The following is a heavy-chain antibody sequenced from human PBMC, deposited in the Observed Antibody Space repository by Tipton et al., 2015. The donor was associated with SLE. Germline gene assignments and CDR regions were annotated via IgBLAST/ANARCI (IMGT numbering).Heavy chain of an antibody. V-gene: IGHV4-34*09. J-gene: IGHJ4*03. D-gene: IGHD3-16*02. CDR3: ARDRLGGVIVTTFDY. CDR2: INHSGST. Sequence: TLSLTCAVYGGSFSGYYWSWIRQPPGKGLEWIGEINHSGSTNYNPSLKSRVTISVDTSKNQFSLKLNSVTAADTAVYYCARDRLGGVIVTTFDYWGQGTMVTVSS. CDR1: GGSFSGYY.